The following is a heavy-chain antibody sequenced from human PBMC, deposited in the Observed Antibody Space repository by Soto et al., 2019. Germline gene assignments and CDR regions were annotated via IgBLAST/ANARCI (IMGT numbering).Heavy chain of an antibody. V-gene: IGHV1-3*01. J-gene: IGHJ4*02. CDR2: INAGDGHT. Sequence: QVHLVQSGAEAKKPGASVKVSCKASGNSFTSSNILWVRQAPGQSLEWMGRINAGDGHTTYSQKFQGRFAITKDTFATTAYMELSSLTSEDTAVHYCGSQELDILTSHYNLDSWGQGTLVTVSS. D-gene: IGHD3-9*01. CDR1: GNSFTSSN. CDR3: GSQELDILTSHYNLDS.